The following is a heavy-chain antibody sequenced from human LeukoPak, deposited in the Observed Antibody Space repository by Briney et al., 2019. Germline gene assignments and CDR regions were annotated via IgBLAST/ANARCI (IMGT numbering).Heavy chain of an antibody. J-gene: IGHJ5*02. D-gene: IGHD1-26*01. CDR3: ARQFSGNLENWFDP. Sequence: GESLRISCQSFGYTFTTSWIGWVRQLPGKGLEWMAIIYAGNSDTKYSPSFQGQVSISADKSISTAYLQWSSLKASDTAMYYCARQFSGNLENWFDPWGQGTLVTVSS. V-gene: IGHV5-51*01. CDR2: IYAGNSDT. CDR1: GYTFTTSW.